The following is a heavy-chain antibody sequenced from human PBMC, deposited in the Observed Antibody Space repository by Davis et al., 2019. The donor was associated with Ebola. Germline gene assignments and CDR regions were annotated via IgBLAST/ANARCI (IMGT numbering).Heavy chain of an antibody. CDR1: GFTFSSTW. CDR3: AKDHYSSWYGGVWYYFDY. D-gene: IGHD6-13*01. J-gene: IGHJ4*02. V-gene: IGHV3-74*01. Sequence: HTGGSLRLSCAASGFTFSSTWMHWVRQAPGKGLVWVSRITSDGSTTYADSVKGRFTISRDNSKNTLYLQMNSLRAEDTAVYYCAKDHYSSWYGGVWYYFDYWGQGTLVTVSS. CDR2: ITSDGST.